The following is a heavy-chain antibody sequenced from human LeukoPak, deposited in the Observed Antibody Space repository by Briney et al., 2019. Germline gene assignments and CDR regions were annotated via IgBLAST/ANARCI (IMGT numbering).Heavy chain of an antibody. J-gene: IGHJ6*03. D-gene: IGHD5-12*01. CDR2: IYYSGST. CDR1: GGSISSSSSY. CDR3: ARVITERGYDYGQTYYYYYMDV. V-gene: IGHV4-39*07. Sequence: SETLSLTCTVSGGSISSSSSYWDWIRQPPGKGLEWIGSIYYSGSTYYNPSLKSRVTISVDMSKNQFSLKLSSVTAADTAVYYCARVITERGYDYGQTYYYYYMDVWGKGTTVTVSS.